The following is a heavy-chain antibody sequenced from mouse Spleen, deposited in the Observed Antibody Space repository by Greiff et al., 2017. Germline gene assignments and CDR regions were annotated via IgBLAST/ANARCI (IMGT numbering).Heavy chain of an antibody. J-gene: IGHJ3*01. CDR1: GYTFTSYT. Sequence: VQLQQSGAELARPGASVKMSCKASGYTFTSYTMHWVKQRPGQGLEWIGYINPSSGYTKYNQKFKDKATLTADKSSSTAYMQLSSLTSEDSAVYYCARFPYYYGSSYVTLAWFAYWGQGTLVTVSA. D-gene: IGHD1-1*01. CDR2: INPSSGYT. CDR3: ARFPYYYGSSYVTLAWFAY. V-gene: IGHV1-4*01.